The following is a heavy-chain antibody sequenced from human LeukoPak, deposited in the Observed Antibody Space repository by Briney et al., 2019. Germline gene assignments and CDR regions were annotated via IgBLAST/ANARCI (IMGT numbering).Heavy chain of an antibody. CDR3: ARERGAVPRGAFDY. CDR2: IYYSENT. J-gene: IGHJ4*02. D-gene: IGHD1-26*01. V-gene: IGHV4-59*01. CDR1: GGSFSGYY. Sequence: NPSETLSLTCAVYGGSFSGYYWSWIRQPPGKGLEWIGYIYYSENTNYNPSLKSRVTISVDTSKNQFSLKLSSVTAADTAVYYCARERGAVPRGAFDYWGQGILVTVSS.